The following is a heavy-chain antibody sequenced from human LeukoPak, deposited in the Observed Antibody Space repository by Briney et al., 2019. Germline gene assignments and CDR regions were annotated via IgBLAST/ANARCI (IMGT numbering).Heavy chain of an antibody. J-gene: IGHJ6*03. CDR1: GYTFTGYY. Sequence: ASVKVSFKASGYTFTGYYMHWVRQAPGQGLEWMGWINPNSGGTNYAQKFQGRVTMTRHTSISTAYMELSRLRSDDTAVYYCARDLSVVVPAAIAFYYYYYMDVWGKGTTVTVYS. CDR3: ARDLSVVVPAAIAFYYYYYMDV. CDR2: INPNSGGT. D-gene: IGHD2-2*02. V-gene: IGHV1-2*02.